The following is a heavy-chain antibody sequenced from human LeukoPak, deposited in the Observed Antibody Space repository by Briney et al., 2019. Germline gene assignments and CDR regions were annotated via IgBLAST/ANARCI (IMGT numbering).Heavy chain of an antibody. CDR1: GFTFSSYA. CDR3: AKATDIVVVPAATPPDY. Sequence: PGGSLRLSCAASGFTFSSYAMSWVRQAPGKGLEWVSAISGSGGSTYYADSVKGRFTISRDNSKNTLYLQMNSLRAEDTAVYYCAKATDIVVVPAATPPDYWGQGTLVTVSS. CDR2: ISGSGGST. J-gene: IGHJ4*02. V-gene: IGHV3-23*01. D-gene: IGHD2-2*02.